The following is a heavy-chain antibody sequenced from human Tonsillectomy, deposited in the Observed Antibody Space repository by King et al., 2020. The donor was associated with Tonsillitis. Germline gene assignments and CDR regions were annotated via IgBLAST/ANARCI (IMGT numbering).Heavy chain of an antibody. D-gene: IGHD6-13*01. V-gene: IGHV5-10-1*01. CDR1: GYTFTGYW. Sequence: QLVQSGAEVKKPGESLRISCKGSGYTFTGYWISWVRQMPGKGLEWMGKIDPSDSYTNYSPSFQGHVTISADRSISTAYLQWSSLKASDTAIYYCARQLRSTWFAYWGQGTLVTVSS. CDR2: IDPSDSYT. J-gene: IGHJ4*02. CDR3: ARQLRSTWFAY.